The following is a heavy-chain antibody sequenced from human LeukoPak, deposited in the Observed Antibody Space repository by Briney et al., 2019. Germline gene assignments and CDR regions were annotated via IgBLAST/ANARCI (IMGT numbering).Heavy chain of an antibody. CDR1: GGSISSYY. V-gene: IGHV4-59*01. D-gene: IGHD3-10*01. CDR2: IYYSGST. J-gene: IGHJ4*02. Sequence: SETLSLTCTVSGGSISSYYWSWIRQPPGKGLEWIGYIYYSGSTNYNPSLKSRVTISVDTSKTQFSLKLSSVTAADTAVYYCARVGTYGSGSYLSWLDYWGQGTLVTVSS. CDR3: ARVGTYGSGSYLSWLDY.